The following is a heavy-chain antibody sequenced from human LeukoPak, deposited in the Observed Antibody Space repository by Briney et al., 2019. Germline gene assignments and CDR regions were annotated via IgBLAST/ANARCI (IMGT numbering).Heavy chain of an antibody. CDR3: ARAGPSSSWHQFDY. J-gene: IGHJ4*02. CDR2: IKQDGSEK. Sequence: GGSLRLSCAASGFTFSSYWMSWVRQAPGKGLEWVANIKQDGSEKYYVDSVKGRFTISRDNTKNSLYLQMNSLRAEDTAVYYCARAGPSSSWHQFDYWGQGTLVTVYS. V-gene: IGHV3-7*01. D-gene: IGHD6-13*01. CDR1: GFTFSSYW.